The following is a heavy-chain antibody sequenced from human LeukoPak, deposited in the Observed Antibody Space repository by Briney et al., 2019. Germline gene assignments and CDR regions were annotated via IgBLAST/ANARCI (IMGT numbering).Heavy chain of an antibody. V-gene: IGHV4-34*01. CDR3: ARVDTAMDNYFDY. D-gene: IGHD5-18*01. CDR1: GGSFSGYY. CDR2: INHSGST. Sequence: PSETLSLTCAVYGGSFSGYYWSWIRQPPGKGLEWIGEINHSGSTNYNPSLKSRVTISVDTSKNQFSLKLSSVTAADTAVYYCARVDTAMDNYFDYWGQGTLVTVSS. J-gene: IGHJ4*02.